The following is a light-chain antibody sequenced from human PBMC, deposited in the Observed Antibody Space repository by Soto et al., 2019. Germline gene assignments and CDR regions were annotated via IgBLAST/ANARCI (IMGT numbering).Light chain of an antibody. CDR1: QSVSKW. CDR2: DAS. J-gene: IGKJ1*01. CDR3: QQYKSYSPWT. Sequence: DIQMTQSPSTLSASVGDRVTITCRASQSVSKWLAWYQQKPGKAPNLLIYDASSLGSGVPSRFSGSGSGTEFTLTISSLQPGDSATYSCQQYKSYSPWTFGQGTKVEIK. V-gene: IGKV1-5*01.